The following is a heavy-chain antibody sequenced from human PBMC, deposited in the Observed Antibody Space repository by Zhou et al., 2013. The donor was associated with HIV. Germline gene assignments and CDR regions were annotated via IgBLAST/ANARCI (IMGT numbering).Heavy chain of an antibody. D-gene: IGHD2-21*01. J-gene: IGHJ3*02. CDR2: INPSGGST. CDR1: GYSFTTHS. V-gene: IGHV1-46*01. Sequence: QVQLVQSGAEVKKPGSSVKVSCKASGYSFTTHSVHWVRQAPGQGLEWMGIINPSGGSTSYAQKFQGRITMTRDTSTSTVYMELSSLRSEDTAVYYXARGIVVVLVYDAFDIWGQGTVVTVSS. CDR3: ARGIVVVLVYDAFDI.